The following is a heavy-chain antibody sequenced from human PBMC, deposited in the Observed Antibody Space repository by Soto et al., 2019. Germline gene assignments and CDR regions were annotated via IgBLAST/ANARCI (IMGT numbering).Heavy chain of an antibody. J-gene: IGHJ4*02. V-gene: IGHV1-2*02. CDR3: ATWDLGGYSSGRYFYFDS. D-gene: IGHD6-19*01. CDR2: INPKNGDT. CDR1: GYTFTGHY. Sequence: ASVKVSCKASGYTFTGHYLHWVRQAPGQRPEWMGWINPKNGDTIYTQKFQGRVTMTRDTSISTGLMELSRLNSDDPAVYSCATWDLGGYSSGRYFYFDSWGQGPLVTVSS.